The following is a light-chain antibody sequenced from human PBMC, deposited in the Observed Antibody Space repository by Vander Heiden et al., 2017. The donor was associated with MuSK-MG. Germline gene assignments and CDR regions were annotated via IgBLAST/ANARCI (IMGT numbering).Light chain of an antibody. CDR2: QDS. J-gene: IGLJ2*01. CDR3: QAWDSTTVV. Sequence: SYGLTQPPSVSVSPGQTASITCSGDKLGDKYACWYQQKPGQSPVLVICQDSKRPSGIPERFSGSNSGNTATLTVSGTQAMDEADYYCQAWDSTTVVFGGGTKLTVL. V-gene: IGLV3-1*01. CDR1: KLGDKY.